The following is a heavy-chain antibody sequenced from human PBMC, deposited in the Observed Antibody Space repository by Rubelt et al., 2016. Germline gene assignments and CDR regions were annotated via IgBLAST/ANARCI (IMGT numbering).Heavy chain of an antibody. J-gene: IGHJ4*02. CDR3: ARRVRVGAGPYVDY. Sequence: QVQLVQSGAEVKKPGASVKVSCKASGYTFTSYDINWVRQAPGQGLEWMGWINTNTGNPTYAKGFIGRFVFSLDTAVSTAYLQISSLKAEDTAVYYCARRVRVGAGPYVDYWGQGTLVTVSS. CDR1: GYTFTSYD. D-gene: IGHD1-26*01. CDR2: INTNTGNP. V-gene: IGHV7-4-1*02.